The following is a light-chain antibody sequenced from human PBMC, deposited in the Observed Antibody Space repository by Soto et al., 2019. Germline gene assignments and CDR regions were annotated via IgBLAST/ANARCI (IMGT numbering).Light chain of an antibody. Sequence: SYELTQPPSVSVAPGQTARITCGGNNIGSKSVHWYRQKSGQAPVLVVHDDSDRPSGIPERISGSDSGNTATLTISRVEAGDEADYYCQVWDGRSDHVVFGGGTKLTVL. CDR3: QVWDGRSDHVV. CDR2: DDS. V-gene: IGLV3-21*02. CDR1: NIGSKS. J-gene: IGLJ2*01.